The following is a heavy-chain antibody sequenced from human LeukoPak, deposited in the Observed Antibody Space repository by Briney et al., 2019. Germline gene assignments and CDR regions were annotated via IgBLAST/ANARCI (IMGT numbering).Heavy chain of an antibody. CDR1: GFAFSNYA. J-gene: IGHJ5*02. CDR2: IRGSGDDT. V-gene: IGHV3-23*01. CDR3: AKFIRDYDFWSGSYRAQWFDP. Sequence: PGGSLRLSCLASGFAFSNYAMSWVRQAPGMGLEWVSAIRGSGDDTYYADSVKGRFTISRDNSKGTLYLQMSSLRAEDRAIYFCAKFIRDYDFWSGSYRAQWFDPWGQGTLVTVSS. D-gene: IGHD3-3*01.